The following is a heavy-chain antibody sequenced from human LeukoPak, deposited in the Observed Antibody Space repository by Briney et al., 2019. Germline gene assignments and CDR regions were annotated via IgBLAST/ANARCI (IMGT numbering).Heavy chain of an antibody. Sequence: KPSETLSLTCTVSGGSISGYYWSRIRQPPGKGLEWIGFIYYTGNTNYNPSLESRLTISVDTSKNQFSLKVSSVTAADTALYYCVRSRSGTYGWSEPWGQGTLVTVSS. CDR2: IYYTGNT. D-gene: IGHD4-17*01. CDR3: VRSRSGTYGWSEP. V-gene: IGHV4-59*01. CDR1: GGSISGYY. J-gene: IGHJ5*02.